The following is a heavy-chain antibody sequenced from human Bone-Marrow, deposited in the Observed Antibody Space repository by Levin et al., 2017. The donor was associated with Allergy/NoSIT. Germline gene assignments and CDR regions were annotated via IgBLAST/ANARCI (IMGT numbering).Heavy chain of an antibody. CDR3: TTDISGIWYPH. CDR2: IKSNNDGGTA. CDR1: GLTFTTAW. D-gene: IGHD6-13*01. V-gene: IGHV3-15*01. J-gene: IGHJ1*01. Sequence: GGSLRLSCAASGLTFTTAWMTWLRQAPGMGLECVGLIKSNNDGGTAEYAGPVKGRFTISRDDSKNTVYLQMNSLQTEDTAVYYCTTDISGIWYPHWGQGTLVTVSS.